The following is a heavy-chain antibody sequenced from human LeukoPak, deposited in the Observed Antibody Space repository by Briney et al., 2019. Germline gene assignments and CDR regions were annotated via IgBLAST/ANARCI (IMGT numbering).Heavy chain of an antibody. CDR1: GFTFRSYG. Sequence: PGGSLRLSCAASGFTFRSYGMHWVRQAPGKGLEWVAFIRYDGSNKYYADSVKGRFTISRDNSKNTLYLQMNSLRAEDTAVYYCAKDWAYYYDSSGYPYYFDYWGQGTLVTVSS. V-gene: IGHV3-30*02. CDR2: IRYDGSNK. CDR3: AKDWAYYYDSSGYPYYFDY. D-gene: IGHD3-22*01. J-gene: IGHJ4*02.